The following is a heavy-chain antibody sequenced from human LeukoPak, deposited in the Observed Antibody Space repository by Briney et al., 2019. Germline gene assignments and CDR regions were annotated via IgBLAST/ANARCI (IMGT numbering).Heavy chain of an antibody. D-gene: IGHD2-2*01. CDR2: ISSSSSYI. CDR1: GFTFSSYS. CDR3: ARAHCSSTSCSRFDP. J-gene: IGHJ5*02. Sequence: PGGSLRLSCAASGFTFSSYSMNWVRQAPGKGLEWVSSISSSSSYIYYADSVKGRFTISRDDAKNSLYLQMNSLRAEDTAVYYCARAHCSSTSCSRFDPWGQGTLVTVSS. V-gene: IGHV3-21*01.